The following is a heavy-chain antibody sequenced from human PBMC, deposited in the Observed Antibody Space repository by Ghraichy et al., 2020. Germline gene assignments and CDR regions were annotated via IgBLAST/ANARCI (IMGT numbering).Heavy chain of an antibody. J-gene: IGHJ4*02. V-gene: IGHV3-23*01. D-gene: IGHD3-22*01. Sequence: GVLNISCAASGFTFSSYAMSWVRQAPGKGLEWVSGISGSGGSTFYADSVKGRFTISRDNSKNTLYLQMNSLRAEDTAVYYCAKDQGPSSGYPIDYWGQGTLVTVSS. CDR3: AKDQGPSSGYPIDY. CDR1: GFTFSSYA. CDR2: ISGSGGST.